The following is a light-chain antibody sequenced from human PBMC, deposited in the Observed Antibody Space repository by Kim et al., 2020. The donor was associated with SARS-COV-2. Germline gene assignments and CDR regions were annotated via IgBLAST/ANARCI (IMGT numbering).Light chain of an antibody. CDR2: GKN. Sequence: SSELTQDPAVSVALGQTVRITCQGDSLRTYYASWYQQKPGQAPVLVIYGKNNRPSGIPDRFPGSSSGNTASLTITGAQAEAEADYYCNSRDSSVNPLLYV. J-gene: IGLJ1*01. CDR1: SLRTYY. CDR3: NSRDSSVNPLLYV. V-gene: IGLV3-19*01.